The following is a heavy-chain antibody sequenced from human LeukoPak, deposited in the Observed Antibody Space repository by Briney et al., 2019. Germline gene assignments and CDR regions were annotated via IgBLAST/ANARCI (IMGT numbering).Heavy chain of an antibody. CDR1: GFTFSDYY. J-gene: IGHJ4*02. V-gene: IGHV3-11*05. CDR3: ARDGSGSSIVADY. Sequence: PGGSLRLSCAASGFTFSDYYMSWIGQAPGKGLEWVSYISSSRSYTNYADSVKGRFTISRDNAKNSLYLQMNSLRAEDTAVYYCARDGSGSSIVADYWGQGTLVTVSS. D-gene: IGHD1-26*01. CDR2: ISSSRSYT.